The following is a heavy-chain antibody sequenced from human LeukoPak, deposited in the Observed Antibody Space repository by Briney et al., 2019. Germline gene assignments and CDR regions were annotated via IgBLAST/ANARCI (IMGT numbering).Heavy chain of an antibody. CDR1: GFTFSSYG. CDR2: IRYDGSKK. D-gene: IGHD3-10*01. Sequence: GGSLRLSCAASGFTFSSYGMHWVRQAPGKGLEWLAFIRYDGSKKYYADSVNGRFTISRDNSKNTLYLQMNSMRAEDTAVYYCAKDQEWFGGTSRSYYYYYMDVWGKGTTVTISS. V-gene: IGHV3-30*02. CDR3: AKDQEWFGGTSRSYYYYYMDV. J-gene: IGHJ6*03.